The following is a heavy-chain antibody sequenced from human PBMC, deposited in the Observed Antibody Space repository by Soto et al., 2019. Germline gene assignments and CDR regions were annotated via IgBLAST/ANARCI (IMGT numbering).Heavy chain of an antibody. Sequence: GGSLRLSCAASGFTFSNYAMHWVRQAPCRGLEWVAFIWYDGNRKYFGDSVKGRFTVSRDNSKNTLYLQMNSLGAEDTAVYYCARDNYYTSGSFSPQMGPDPWGQGTLVTVSS. CDR3: ARDNYYTSGSFSPQMGPDP. J-gene: IGHJ5*02. D-gene: IGHD3-10*01. CDR2: IWYDGNRK. CDR1: GFTFSNYA. V-gene: IGHV3-33*01.